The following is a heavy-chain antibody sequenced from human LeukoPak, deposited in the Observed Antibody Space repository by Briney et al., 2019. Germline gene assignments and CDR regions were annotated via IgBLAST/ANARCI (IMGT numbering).Heavy chain of an antibody. CDR3: AKSPRYCSSTSCSHALYYFDY. J-gene: IGHJ4*02. CDR2: TRNKAESYKT. V-gene: IGHV3-72*01. CDR1: GFSFSNHY. D-gene: IGHD2-2*01. Sequence: PGGSLRLSCAASGFSFSNHYINWVRQTPGKGLEWVGRTRNKAESYKTEYAASVKGRFTISRDDSKKSLFLHMNSLKTEDTAVYYCAKSPRYCSSTSCSHALYYFDYWGQGTLVTVSS.